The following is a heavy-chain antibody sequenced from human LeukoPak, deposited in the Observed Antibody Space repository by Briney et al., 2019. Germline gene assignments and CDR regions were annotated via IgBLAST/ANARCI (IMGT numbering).Heavy chain of an antibody. D-gene: IGHD5-12*01. CDR1: GGSFSGYY. J-gene: IGHJ4*02. CDR3: ARGGGYSGYKHGG. Sequence: SETLSLTCAVYGGSFSGYYGSWIRQPPGKGLEWIGEINHSGSTNYNPSLKSRVTISVDTSKNQFSLKLGSVTAADTAVYYCARGGGYSGYKHGGWGQGTLVTVSS. V-gene: IGHV4-34*01. CDR2: INHSGST.